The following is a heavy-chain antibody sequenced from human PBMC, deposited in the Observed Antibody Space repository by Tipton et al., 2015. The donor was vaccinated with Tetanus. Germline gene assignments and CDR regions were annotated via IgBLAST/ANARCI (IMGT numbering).Heavy chain of an antibody. V-gene: IGHV3-53*01. CDR1: GFTVSSNY. J-gene: IGHJ3*01. CDR3: ARDSSFGGVVVSDAFDF. D-gene: IGHD3-16*02. CDR2: IYSDGST. Sequence: SLRLSCAVSGFTVSSNYMSWVRQAPGKGLEWVSIIYSDGSTYYADSAKGRFTISRDNSKNTLYLQLNSLRAEDTAVYYCARDSSFGGVVVSDAFDFWGQGTMVTVSS.